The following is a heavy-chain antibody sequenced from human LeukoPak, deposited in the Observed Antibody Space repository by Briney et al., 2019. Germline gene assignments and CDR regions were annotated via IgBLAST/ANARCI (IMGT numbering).Heavy chain of an antibody. CDR1: GGSISSSSYY. CDR3: AGKSIVGATSAGFDFDY. CDR2: IYYSGST. Sequence: SETLSLTCTVSGGSISSSSYYWGWIRQPPGKGLEWIGSIYYSGSTYYNPSLKSRVTISVDTSKNQFSLKLSSVTAADTAVYYCAGKSIVGATSAGFDFDYWGQGTLVTVSS. D-gene: IGHD1-26*01. J-gene: IGHJ4*02. V-gene: IGHV4-39*01.